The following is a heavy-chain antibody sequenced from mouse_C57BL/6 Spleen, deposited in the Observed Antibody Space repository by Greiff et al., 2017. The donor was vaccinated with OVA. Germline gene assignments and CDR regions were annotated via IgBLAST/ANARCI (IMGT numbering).Heavy chain of an antibody. V-gene: IGHV1-50*01. D-gene: IGHD1-1*01. Sequence: QVQLKQPGAELVKPGASVKLSCTASGFTFTSYWMQWVNQRPGQGLEWIGEIDTSDSYTNYYQKFKGKATLTVDTSSSTAYMQLSSLTSEDSAVYYCASGDYYGSSSYWYFDVWGTGTTVTVSS. J-gene: IGHJ1*03. CDR2: IDTSDSYT. CDR3: ASGDYYGSSSYWYFDV. CDR1: GFTFTSYW.